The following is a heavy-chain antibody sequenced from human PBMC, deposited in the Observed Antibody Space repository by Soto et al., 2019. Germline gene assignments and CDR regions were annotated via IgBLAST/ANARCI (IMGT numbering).Heavy chain of an antibody. V-gene: IGHV3-15*01. CDR3: TTDLGGMYYDILTGSTPMDV. CDR1: GFTFSNAW. J-gene: IGHJ6*02. Sequence: EVQLVESGGGLVKPGGSLRLSCAASGFTFSNAWMSWARQAPGKGLEWVGRIKSKTDGGTTDYAAPVKGRFTISRDDSKNTLYLQMNSLKTEDTAVYYCTTDLGGMYYDILTGSTPMDVWGQGTTVTVSS. CDR2: IKSKTDGGTT. D-gene: IGHD3-9*01.